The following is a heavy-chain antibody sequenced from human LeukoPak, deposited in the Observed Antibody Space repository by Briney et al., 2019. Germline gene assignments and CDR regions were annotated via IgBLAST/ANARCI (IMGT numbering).Heavy chain of an antibody. CDR1: GFTFSSYW. V-gene: IGHV3-74*03. CDR2: IKSDGSIT. Sequence: PGGSLRLSCAASGFTFSSYWMHWVRQVPGKGLVWVSLIKSDGSITTYADSQKGRFTISRDNAKNILYLQMNSLRVQDTAVYYCARETSGWNTGVYYFAYWGQGVLVSVSS. CDR3: ARETSGWNTGVYYFAY. J-gene: IGHJ4*02. D-gene: IGHD6-19*01.